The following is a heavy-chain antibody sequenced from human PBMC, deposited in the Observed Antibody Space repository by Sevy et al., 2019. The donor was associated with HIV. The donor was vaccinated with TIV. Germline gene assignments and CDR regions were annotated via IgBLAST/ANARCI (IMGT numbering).Heavy chain of an antibody. Sequence: ASVKVSCKASGGTFSSFALSWVRQAPGQGLEWMGGIIPLFGTAKYSQKFQGRDTITADESTSTTYMELSSLRSDDKAVYYCARGGSLRGYCSGGTCYLFDSWGQGTLVTVSS. V-gene: IGHV1-69*13. CDR3: ARGGSLRGYCSGGTCYLFDS. CDR2: IIPLFGTA. J-gene: IGHJ4*02. CDR1: GGTFSSFA. D-gene: IGHD2-15*01.